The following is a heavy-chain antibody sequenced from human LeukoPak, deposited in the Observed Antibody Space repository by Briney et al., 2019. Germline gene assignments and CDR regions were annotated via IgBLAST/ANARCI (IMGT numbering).Heavy chain of an antibody. J-gene: IGHJ6*02. Sequence: ASVKVSSKASGYTFTSYGISWVRQAPGQGLEWMGWISAYNGNRNYAQKLKGRVTMTTDTSTSTAYMELRSLRSDDTAVYYCARDWSYSSSWYEDYYYGMDVWGQGTTVTVSS. V-gene: IGHV1-18*01. CDR2: ISAYNGNR. CDR1: GYTFTSYG. D-gene: IGHD6-13*01. CDR3: ARDWSYSSSWYEDYYYGMDV.